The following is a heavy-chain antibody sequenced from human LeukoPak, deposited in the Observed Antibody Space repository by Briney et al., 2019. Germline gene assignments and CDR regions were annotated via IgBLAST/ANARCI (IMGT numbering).Heavy chain of an antibody. CDR1: GFTFSSYS. V-gene: IGHV3-21*01. CDR2: ISSSRSYI. Sequence: TGGSLRLSCAASGFTFSSYSMNWVRQAPGKGVEGVSSISSSRSYIYNADSVKGGFTISRENAKNSLYLQMNSLRAEDTAVYYCARNIVGAPPGFDYWGQGTLVTVSS. J-gene: IGHJ4*02. CDR3: ARNIVGAPPGFDY. D-gene: IGHD1-26*01.